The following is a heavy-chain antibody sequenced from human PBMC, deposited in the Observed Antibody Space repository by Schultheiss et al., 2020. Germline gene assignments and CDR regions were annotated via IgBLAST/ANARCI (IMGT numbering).Heavy chain of an antibody. V-gene: IGHV3-30*02. D-gene: IGHD1-26*01. CDR3: VKEGDFDS. J-gene: IGHJ4*02. CDR2: ISYHAREK. CDR1: GFTFSGYG. Sequence: GGSLRLSCATSGFTFSGYGMHWVRQAPGKGLEWVAYISYHAREKYYADSVQGRFIISRDNSKNTMYLQMNSLRAEDTATYYCVKEGDFDSWGLGGRVTVSS.